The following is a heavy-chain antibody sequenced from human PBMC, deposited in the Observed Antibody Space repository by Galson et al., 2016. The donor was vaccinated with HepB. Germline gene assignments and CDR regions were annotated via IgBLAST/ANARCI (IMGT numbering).Heavy chain of an antibody. CDR3: ARDGSYDSLAGFYNGWFDP. CDR1: DDSMTRPGYY. Sequence: TLSLTCSVFDDSMTRPGYYWTWIRQPPGGGLEWIGYIHYSGITFYNPSLRSRVIISLDMPKSQFTLRLTSVTAADTGVYYCARDGSYDSLAGFYNGWFDPWGQGTLVTVSS. D-gene: IGHD3-9*01. J-gene: IGHJ5*02. CDR2: IHYSGIT. V-gene: IGHV4-31*03.